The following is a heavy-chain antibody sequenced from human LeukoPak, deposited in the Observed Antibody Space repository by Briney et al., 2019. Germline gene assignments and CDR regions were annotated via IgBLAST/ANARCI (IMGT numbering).Heavy chain of an antibody. V-gene: IGHV1-18*01. CDR2: ISAYTGNT. D-gene: IGHD3-3*01. Sequence: ASVKVSCKASGYTFTSYGISLVRQAHGQGLEWMGWISAYTGNTNYAQKLQGRVTMTTDTSTSTAYMELRSLRSDDTAVYYCARGSPLDYDFWSGYYWALYDYWGQGTLVTVSS. CDR1: GYTFTSYG. CDR3: ARGSPLDYDFWSGYYWALYDY. J-gene: IGHJ4*02.